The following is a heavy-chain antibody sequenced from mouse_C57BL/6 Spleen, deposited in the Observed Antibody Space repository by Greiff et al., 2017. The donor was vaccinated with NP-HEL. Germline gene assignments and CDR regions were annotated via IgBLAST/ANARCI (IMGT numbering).Heavy chain of an antibody. CDR1: GFNIKDDY. V-gene: IGHV14-4*01. Sequence: EVKLMESGAELVRPGASVKLSCTASGFNIKDDYMHWVKQRPEQGLEWIGWIDPENGDTEYASKFQGKATITADTSSNTAYLQLSSLTSEDTAVYYCTTKDYYGGAMDYWGQGTSVTVSS. J-gene: IGHJ4*01. CDR2: IDPENGDT. D-gene: IGHD1-1*01. CDR3: TTKDYYGGAMDY.